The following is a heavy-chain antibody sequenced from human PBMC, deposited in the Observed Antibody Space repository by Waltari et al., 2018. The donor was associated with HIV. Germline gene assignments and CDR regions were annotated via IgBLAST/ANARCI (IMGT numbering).Heavy chain of an antibody. CDR2: ISSGSNYT. Sequence: QVQLVESGGGLVKPGGSLRLPCAASGFTFSDYYMTWIRQAPGKGLEWVSYISSGSNYTDYAKSVRGRFTISRDNAQTSLYLQMSSLRAEDTAVYYCARGYSGYDADYWGRGTLVTVAS. CDR3: ARGYSGYDADY. J-gene: IGHJ4*02. D-gene: IGHD5-12*01. CDR1: GFTFSDYY. V-gene: IGHV3-11*05.